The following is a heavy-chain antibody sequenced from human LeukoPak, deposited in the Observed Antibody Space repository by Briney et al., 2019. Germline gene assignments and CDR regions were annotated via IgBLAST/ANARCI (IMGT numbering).Heavy chain of an antibody. D-gene: IGHD1-1*01. Sequence: PSETLSLTCTVSGGSISSYYWSWIRQPPGKGLEWIGYIYYSGSTNYNPSLKSRVTISVDTSKNQFSLKLSPVTAADTAVYYCASHRFQLPAIFGYWGQGTLVTVSS. V-gene: IGHV4-59*08. J-gene: IGHJ4*02. CDR3: ASHRFQLPAIFGY. CDR2: IYYSGST. CDR1: GGSISSYY.